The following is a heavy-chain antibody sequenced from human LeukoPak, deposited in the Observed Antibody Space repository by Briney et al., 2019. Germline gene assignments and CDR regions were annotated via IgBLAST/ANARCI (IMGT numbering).Heavy chain of an antibody. V-gene: IGHV3-7*01. J-gene: IGHJ5*02. Sequence: GGSLRLSCAASGFTFSRYWMSWVRQAPGKGLEWVANIKQDGSEKYYVDSAKGRFTISRDNPKNSLYLQMYSLRAEDTAVYYCARDDCSSISCYHNWFDPWGQGTLVTVSS. D-gene: IGHD2-2*01. CDR2: IKQDGSEK. CDR3: ARDDCSSISCYHNWFDP. CDR1: GFTFSRYW.